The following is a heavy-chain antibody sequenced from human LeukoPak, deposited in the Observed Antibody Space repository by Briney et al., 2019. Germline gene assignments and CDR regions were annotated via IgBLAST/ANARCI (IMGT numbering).Heavy chain of an antibody. D-gene: IGHD6-19*01. J-gene: IGHJ4*02. V-gene: IGHV3-74*01. CDR3: ARLYSSGSPDY. CDR1: GFTLSSYW. Sequence: PGGSLRLSCAASGFTLSSYWMHWVRQTPGKGLVWVSHINSDGSSTSYADSVKGRFTISRDNAKNTLYLQMNSLRAEDTAVYYCARLYSSGSPDYWGQGTLVTVSS. CDR2: INSDGSST.